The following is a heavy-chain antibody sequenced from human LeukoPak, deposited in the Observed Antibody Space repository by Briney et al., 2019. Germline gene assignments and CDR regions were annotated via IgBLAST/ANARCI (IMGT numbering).Heavy chain of an antibody. D-gene: IGHD5-24*01. J-gene: IGHJ6*02. CDR2: IYSGGST. V-gene: IGHV3-66*01. Sequence: GGSLRLSCAASGFTVSSNYMSWVRQAPGKGLEWVSVIYSGGSTYYADSVKGRFTISRDNSKNTLYLQMNSLRAEDTAVYYCARKRITPGDFYYHGKEVLGQGTTVTGSS. CDR1: GFTVSSNY. CDR3: ARKRITPGDFYYHGKEV.